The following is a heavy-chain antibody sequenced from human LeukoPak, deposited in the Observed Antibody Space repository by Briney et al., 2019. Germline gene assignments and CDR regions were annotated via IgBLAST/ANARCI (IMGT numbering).Heavy chain of an antibody. Sequence: GGSLRLSCAGSGFTFSNAWMNWVRQAPGKGQEWVGRIKSKPDGETTDYAAPVKGRFTISRDDLKNMVYVQMNNLKTEDTAVYYCATGRDFDLWGRGTLVTVSS. CDR1: GFTFSNAW. J-gene: IGHJ2*01. CDR3: ATGRDFDL. CDR2: IKSKPDGETT. V-gene: IGHV3-15*01.